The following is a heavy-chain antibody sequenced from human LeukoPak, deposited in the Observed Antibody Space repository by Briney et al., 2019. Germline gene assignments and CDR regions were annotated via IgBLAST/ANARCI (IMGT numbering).Heavy chain of an antibody. J-gene: IGHJ4*02. CDR3: ADLGDYGVG. D-gene: IGHD4-17*01. CDR1: GFTVSTSF. V-gene: IGHV3-15*01. Sequence: GGSLRLSCAASGFTVSTSFMSWVRQAPGKGPEWVGRIKSRSDGGTIEYAAPVKGRFSISRDDSKNTLYLQINSLNTEDTAVYYCADLGDYGVGWGQGTLVTVSS. CDR2: IKSRSDGGTI.